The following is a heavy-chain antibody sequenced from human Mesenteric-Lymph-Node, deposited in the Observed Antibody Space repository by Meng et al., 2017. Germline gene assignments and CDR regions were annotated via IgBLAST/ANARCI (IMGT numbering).Heavy chain of an antibody. D-gene: IGHD3-10*02. CDR3: ARGYYGRGDY. CDR2: LYTTGST. V-gene: IGHV4-61*02. J-gene: IGHJ4*02. CDR1: GGSISSGSYY. Sequence: SETLSLTCTVSGGSISSGSYYWSWIRQPAGRRLEWIGRLYTTGSTNYNPSLKSRVTISVDTSKNQFSLKLSSVTAEDTAVYYRARGYYGRGDYWGQGTLVTVSS.